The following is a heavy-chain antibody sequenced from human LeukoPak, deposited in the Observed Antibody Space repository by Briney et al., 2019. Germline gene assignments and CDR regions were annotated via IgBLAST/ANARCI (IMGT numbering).Heavy chain of an antibody. CDR1: GYTFTGYY. D-gene: IGHD1-26*01. CDR3: ARGPPIIVGATNYYFDY. CDR2: INPNSGGT. Sequence: ASVKVSCKASGYTFTGYYMHWVRQAPGQGLEWMGWINPNSGGTNYAQKFQGWVTMIRDTSISTAYMELSRLRSDDTAVYYCARGPPIIVGATNYYFDYWGQGTLVTVSS. V-gene: IGHV1-2*04. J-gene: IGHJ4*02.